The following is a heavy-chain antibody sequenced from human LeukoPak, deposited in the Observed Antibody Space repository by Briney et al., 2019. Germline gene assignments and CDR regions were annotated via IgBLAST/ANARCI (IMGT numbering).Heavy chain of an antibody. CDR2: ISSSSSYI. CDR3: AKDECSSTSCYTSSHYHMDV. CDR1: GFTFSSYA. V-gene: IGHV3-21*04. Sequence: GALRLSCAASGFTFSSYAMNWVRQAPGKGLEWVSSISSSSSYIYYADSVKGRFTISRDNAKNSLYLQMNSLRAEDTAVYYCAKDECSSTSCYTSSHYHMDVWGKGTTVTVSS. D-gene: IGHD2-2*02. J-gene: IGHJ6*03.